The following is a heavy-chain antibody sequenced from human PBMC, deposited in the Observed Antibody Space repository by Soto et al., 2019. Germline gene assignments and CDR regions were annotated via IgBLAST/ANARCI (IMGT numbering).Heavy chain of an antibody. V-gene: IGHV3-30*03. CDR1: GFTFSSYG. D-gene: IGHD5-18*01. CDR3: ARGSEHTAMVTSFDY. Sequence: GGSLRLSCAASGFTFSSYGMHWVRQAPGKGLEWVAVISYDGSNKYYADSVKGRFTISRDNSKNTLYLQMNSLRAEDTAVYYCARGSEHTAMVTSFDYWGQGTLVTVSS. CDR2: ISYDGSNK. J-gene: IGHJ4*02.